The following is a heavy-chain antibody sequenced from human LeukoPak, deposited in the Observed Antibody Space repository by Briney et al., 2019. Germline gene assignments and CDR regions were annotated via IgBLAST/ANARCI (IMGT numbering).Heavy chain of an antibody. V-gene: IGHV3-23*01. J-gene: IGHJ4*02. CDR2: IGGSGTST. CDR3: AKAPIPVGSTFYFDY. CDR1: RFSFTNYA. Sequence: GGSLRLSCAASRFSFTNYAMAWVRQAPGKGLEWVSGIGGSGTSTYYIDSVKGRFTVSRDNSKNTLYLQMNSLRAEDTAVYYCAKAPIPVGSTFYFDYWGQGTLVTVSS. D-gene: IGHD2-8*02.